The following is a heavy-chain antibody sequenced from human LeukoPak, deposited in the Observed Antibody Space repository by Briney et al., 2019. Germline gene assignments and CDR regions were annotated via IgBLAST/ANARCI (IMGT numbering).Heavy chain of an antibody. J-gene: IGHJ5*02. CDR2: IYYSGST. D-gene: IGHD3-10*01. CDR1: GGSISSYY. Sequence: PSETLSLTRTVSGGSISSYYWSWIRQPPGKGLEWIGYIYYSGSTNYNPSLKSRVTISVDTSKNKFSLKLSSVTAADTAVYYCARLVEGSGSFNWFDPWGQGTLVTVSS. CDR3: ARLVEGSGSFNWFDP. V-gene: IGHV4-59*08.